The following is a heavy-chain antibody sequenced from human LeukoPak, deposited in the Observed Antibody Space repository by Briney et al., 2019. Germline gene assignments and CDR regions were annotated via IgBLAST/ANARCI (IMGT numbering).Heavy chain of an antibody. CDR3: AREGRYYYDSSGYYGY. CDR1: GFTFSSYG. CDR2: ISYDGSNK. V-gene: IGHV3-30*03. J-gene: IGHJ4*02. Sequence: GSLRLSCAASGFTFSSYGMHWVRQAPGKGLEWVAVISYDGSNKYYADSVKGRFTISRDNSKNTLYLQMNSLRAEDTAVYYCAREGRYYYDSSGYYGYWGQGTLVTVSS. D-gene: IGHD3-22*01.